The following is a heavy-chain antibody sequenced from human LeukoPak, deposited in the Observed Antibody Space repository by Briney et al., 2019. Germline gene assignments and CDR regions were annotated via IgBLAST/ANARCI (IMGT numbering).Heavy chain of an antibody. D-gene: IGHD2-21*02. CDR1: GGSVSSGSYY. J-gene: IGHJ4*02. CDR2: IYYSGST. CDR3: ARGRLGDAFDY. V-gene: IGHV4-61*01. Sequence: PSETLSLTCTVSGGSVSSGSYYWSWIRQPPGKGLEWIGYIYYSGSTNYNPSLKSRVTISVDTSKNQFSLKLSSVTAAGTAVYYCARGRLGDAFDYWGQGTLVTVSS.